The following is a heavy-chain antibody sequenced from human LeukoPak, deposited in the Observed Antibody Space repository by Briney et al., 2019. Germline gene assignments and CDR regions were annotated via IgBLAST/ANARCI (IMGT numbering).Heavy chain of an antibody. CDR1: GITFSGYS. J-gene: IGHJ4*02. Sequence: GGSLRLSCGASGITFSGYSMIWVRQAPGKGLEWLSFMTTSGNTIFYAESVKDRFTISRDNAKKSLYLQMNSLRDDDTAVSYCARVGGAAAVTMYFEYWGQGKLVTVTS. V-gene: IGHV3-48*02. CDR2: MTTSGNTI. D-gene: IGHD6-25*01. CDR3: ARVGGAAAVTMYFEY.